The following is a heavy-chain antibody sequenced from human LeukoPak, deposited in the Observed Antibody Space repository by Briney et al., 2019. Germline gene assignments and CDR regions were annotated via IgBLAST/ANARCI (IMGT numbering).Heavy chain of an antibody. CDR2: IYYSGST. Sequence: KPSETLSLTCTVSGGSVSSSSYYWGWIRQPPGKGLEWIGSIYYSGSTYYNPSLKSRVTISVDTSKNQFSLKLSSVTAADTAVYYCVRKGYYYMDVWGKGTTVTVSS. CDR1: GGSVSSSSYY. V-gene: IGHV4-39*07. CDR3: VRKGYYYMDV. J-gene: IGHJ6*03.